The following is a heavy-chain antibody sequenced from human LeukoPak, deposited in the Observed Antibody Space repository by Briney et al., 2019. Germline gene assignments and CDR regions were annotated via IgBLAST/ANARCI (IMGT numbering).Heavy chain of an antibody. Sequence: ASVKVSRKASGYTFTHYFAHWVRQAPGQGLQWMGWINPNTGATSYPQKFQGRVTITRDTSISTAYMELRSLRSDDTAIYYCVRDGGSGSPYDFWGQGTLVTVSS. V-gene: IGHV1-2*02. J-gene: IGHJ4*02. CDR2: INPNTGAT. D-gene: IGHD3-10*01. CDR1: GYTFTHYF. CDR3: VRDGGSGSPYDF.